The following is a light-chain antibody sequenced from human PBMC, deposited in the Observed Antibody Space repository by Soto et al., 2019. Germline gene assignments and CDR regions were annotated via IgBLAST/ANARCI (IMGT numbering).Light chain of an antibody. J-gene: IGKJ4*02. Sequence: EIVLTQSPATLSLSPGERATLSCTASQSVSSSLAWYQRKPGQAPRLLIYDASNKATGIPARFSRSGSGTDFTLTISSLEPEDLAVYYCQQRSNWPLTFGGGTEVEIK. V-gene: IGKV3-11*01. CDR1: QSVSSS. CDR3: QQRSNWPLT. CDR2: DAS.